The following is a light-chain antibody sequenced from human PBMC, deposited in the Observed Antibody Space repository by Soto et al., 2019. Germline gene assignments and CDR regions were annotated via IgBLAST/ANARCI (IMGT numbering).Light chain of an antibody. CDR1: QSISIW. CDR3: QEENGYSSWT. Sequence: DIQLTQSPSTLSASVGDRITLTCRASQSISIWLAWYQQTPVKAPKILIWDASRLQTGVPSRFSGSGSRTDFGLAISGMQPHDIATYYGQEENGYSSWTFGQGTMVESK. J-gene: IGKJ1*01. V-gene: IGKV1-5*01. CDR2: DAS.